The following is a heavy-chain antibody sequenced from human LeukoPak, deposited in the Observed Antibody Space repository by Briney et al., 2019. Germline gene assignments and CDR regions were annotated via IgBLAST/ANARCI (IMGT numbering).Heavy chain of an antibody. D-gene: IGHD2-2*01. V-gene: IGHV1-18*01. J-gene: IGHJ6*03. CDR1: GYTFTSYG. CDR3: ARDGPYCSSTSCYLQTYYYYYMDV. Sequence: ASVKVSCKASGYTFTSYGISWVRQAPGQGLEWMGWISAYNGNTNYAQKLQGRVTMTTDTSTSTAYMELRSLRSDDTAVYYCARDGPYCSSTSCYLQTYYYYYMDVWGKGTTVTVSS. CDR2: ISAYNGNT.